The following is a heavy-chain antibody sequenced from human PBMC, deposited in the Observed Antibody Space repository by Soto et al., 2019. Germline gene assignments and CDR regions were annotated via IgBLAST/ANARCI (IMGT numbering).Heavy chain of an antibody. CDR1: GFTFSSYA. CDR2: ISGSGGST. D-gene: IGHD3-16*01. J-gene: IGHJ6*02. V-gene: IGHV3-23*01. Sequence: GGSLRLSCAASGFTFSSYAMSWVRQAPGKGLEWVSAISGSGGSTYYADSVKGRFTISRDNSKNTLYLQMNSLRAEDTAVYYCAKAIWGRYYYSGMDVWGQGTTVTVSS. CDR3: AKAIWGRYYYSGMDV.